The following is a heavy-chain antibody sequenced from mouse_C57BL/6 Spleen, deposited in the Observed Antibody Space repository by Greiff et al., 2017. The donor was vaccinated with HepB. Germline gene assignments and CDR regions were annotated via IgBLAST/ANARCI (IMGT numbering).Heavy chain of an antibody. J-gene: IGHJ4*01. CDR1: GYTFTNYW. CDR3: AILYGYDGYYAMDY. D-gene: IGHD2-2*01. CDR2: IYPGGGYT. V-gene: IGHV1-63*01. Sequence: QVQLQQSGAELVRPGTSVKMSCKASGYTFTNYWIGWAKQRPGHGLEWIGDIYPGGGYTNYNEKFKGKATPTADKSSSTAYMQFSSLTSEDSAIYYCAILYGYDGYYAMDYWGQGTSVTVSS.